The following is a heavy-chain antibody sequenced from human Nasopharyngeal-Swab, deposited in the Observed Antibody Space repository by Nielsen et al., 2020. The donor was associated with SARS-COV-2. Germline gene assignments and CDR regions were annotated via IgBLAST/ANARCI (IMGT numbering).Heavy chain of an antibody. Sequence: SETLSLTCTVSGGSISSYYWSWIRQPPGKGLEWIGYIYYSGSTNYNPSLKSRVTISVDTSKNQFSLKLSSVTAADTAVYYCARHDTIFGVVRVFDYWGQGTLVTVSS. CDR3: ARHDTIFGVVRVFDY. CDR2: IYYSGST. V-gene: IGHV4-59*08. J-gene: IGHJ4*02. D-gene: IGHD3-3*01. CDR1: GGSISSYY.